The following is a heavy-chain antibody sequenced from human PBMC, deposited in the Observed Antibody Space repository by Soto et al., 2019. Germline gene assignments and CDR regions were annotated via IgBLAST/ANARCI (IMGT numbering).Heavy chain of an antibody. CDR3: TRGGDAYKNGH. J-gene: IGHJ4*02. CDR1: GGSVSIGTYY. CDR2: IHYSGST. D-gene: IGHD2-21*01. V-gene: IGHV4-61*01. Sequence: QVQLQESGPGLVKPSETLSLTCTVPGGSVSIGTYYWSWIRQPPGKGLEWIGFIHYSGSTNYNPSLKSRVPMSVDTSKNQSSLKLTSVNAADTAVYYCTRGGDAYKNGHWGQGTLVTVYS.